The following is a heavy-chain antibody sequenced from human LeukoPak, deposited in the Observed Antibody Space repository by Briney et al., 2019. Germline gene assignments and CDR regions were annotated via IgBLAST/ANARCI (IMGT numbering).Heavy chain of an antibody. J-gene: IGHJ4*02. Sequence: PGGSLRLSCAPSGFTFSRHGMHWVRQAPGKGLEWVAFIWFDGSNKHYADSVKGRFTISRDNSEDTLYLQMNSLRAEDTAVYYCVRDPSGSGFAFDSWGQGALVTVSS. D-gene: IGHD1-1*01. CDR2: IWFDGSNK. V-gene: IGHV3-33*08. CDR1: GFTFSRHG. CDR3: VRDPSGSGFAFDS.